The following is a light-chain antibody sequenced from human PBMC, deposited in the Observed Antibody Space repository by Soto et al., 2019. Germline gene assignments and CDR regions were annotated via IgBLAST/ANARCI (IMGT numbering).Light chain of an antibody. V-gene: IGKV3D-15*02. J-gene: IGKJ2*01. CDR2: GAS. CDR1: QSISSW. CDR3: QQYNNSPEYT. Sequence: MTQSPSTLSASVGDRVTITCRASQSISSWLAWYQQKPGQAPRLLIYGASNRATGIPDRFSGSGSGTDFTLTISRLEPEDFAVYFCQQYNNSPEYTFGQGTKLEIK.